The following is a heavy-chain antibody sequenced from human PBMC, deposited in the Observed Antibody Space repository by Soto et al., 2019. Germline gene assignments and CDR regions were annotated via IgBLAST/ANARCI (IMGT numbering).Heavy chain of an antibody. CDR1: GSSTSSGNYY. J-gene: IGHJ6*02. Sequence: PSETLSLTCTVSGSSTSSGNYYWNWIRQHPGKGLEWIGNIYYSGNTDANPSLKSRVTISVDTSKNQFSLNLSSVTAADSAVYYCAGQPTAGSFYDLGSYYYYYGMDVWGQGTTVTSP. D-gene: IGHD3-16*01. CDR3: AGQPTAGSFYDLGSYYYYYGMDV. V-gene: IGHV4-30-4*01. CDR2: IYYSGNT.